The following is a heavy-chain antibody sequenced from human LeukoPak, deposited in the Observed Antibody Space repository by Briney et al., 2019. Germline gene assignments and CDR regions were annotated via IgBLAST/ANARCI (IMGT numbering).Heavy chain of an antibody. CDR3: ARDAYDSSGYYYHDAFDI. D-gene: IGHD3-22*01. Sequence: ASVKVSCKASGYTFTGYYMHWVRQAPGQGLEWMGWINPNSGGTNYAQKFQGRVTMTRDTSISTAYMELSRLRSDDTAVYYCARDAYDSSGYYYHDAFDIWGQGTMVTVSS. CDR1: GYTFTGYY. CDR2: INPNSGGT. V-gene: IGHV1-2*02. J-gene: IGHJ3*02.